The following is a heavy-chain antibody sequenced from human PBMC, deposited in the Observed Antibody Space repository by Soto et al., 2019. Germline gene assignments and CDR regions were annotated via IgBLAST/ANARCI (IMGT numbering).Heavy chain of an antibody. D-gene: IGHD6-19*01. CDR2: IYPGDSDT. CDR3: ARLSSGWPLGYYGMDV. Sequence: GESLKISCKGSGYSFTSYWIGWVRQMPGKGLEWMGIIYPGDSDTRYSPSFQGQVTISADKPISTAYLQWSSLKASDTAMYYCARLSSGWPLGYYGMDVWGQGTTVTVSS. CDR1: GYSFTSYW. V-gene: IGHV5-51*01. J-gene: IGHJ6*02.